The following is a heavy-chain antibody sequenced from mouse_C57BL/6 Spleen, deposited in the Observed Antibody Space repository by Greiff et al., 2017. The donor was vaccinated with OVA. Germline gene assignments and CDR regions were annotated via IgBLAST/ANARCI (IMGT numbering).Heavy chain of an antibody. CDR2: INPNYGTT. V-gene: IGHV1-39*01. J-gene: IGHJ3*01. Sequence: EVQLQQSGPELVQPGASVKISCKASGYSFTDYNMHWVKQSNGKSLEWIGVINPNYGTTSYNQKFKGKATLTVDQSSITAYMQLNSLTSEDFAVYYGARKKYSSAIAYWGQGTLVTVSA. D-gene: IGHD5-1*01. CDR1: GYSFTDYN. CDR3: ARKKYSSAIAY.